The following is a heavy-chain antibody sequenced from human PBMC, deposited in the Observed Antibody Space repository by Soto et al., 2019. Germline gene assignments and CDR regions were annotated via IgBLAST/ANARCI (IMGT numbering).Heavy chain of an antibody. CDR3: ARGIGYYFDY. CDR2: IDYSGST. Sequence: LSLTCTVSGGSVSSSSYFWGWIRQPPGKGLEWIGNIDYSGSTYYNASLKSRVTISVDTSKNQFSLKLSAVTAADSAVYYCARGIGYYFDYWGQGTLVTVSS. V-gene: IGHV4-39*01. D-gene: IGHD5-12*01. J-gene: IGHJ4*02. CDR1: GGSVSSSSYF.